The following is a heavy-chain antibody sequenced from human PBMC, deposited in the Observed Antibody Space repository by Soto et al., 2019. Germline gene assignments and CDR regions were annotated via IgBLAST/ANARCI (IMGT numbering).Heavy chain of an antibody. CDR3: ARDAGIAAAGRSVFDY. V-gene: IGHV3-53*01. D-gene: IGHD6-13*01. CDR2: IYSGGST. Sequence: PGGSLRLSCAASGFTVSSNYMSWVRQAPGKGLEWVSVIYSGGSTYYADSVKGRFTISRDNSKNTLYLQMNSLRAEDTAVYYCARDAGIAAAGRSVFDYWGQGTLVTVSS. CDR1: GFTVSSNY. J-gene: IGHJ4*02.